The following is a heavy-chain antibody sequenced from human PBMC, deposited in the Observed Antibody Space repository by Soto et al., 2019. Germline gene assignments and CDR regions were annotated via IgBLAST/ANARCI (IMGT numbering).Heavy chain of an antibody. Sequence: TLSLTCTVSGGSISSYYWSWIRQPPGKGLEWIGYIYYSGSTNYNPSLKSRVTISVDTSKNQFSLKLSSVTAADTAVYYCARDAGYYYDSSGYSFDYWGQGTLVTVSS. V-gene: IGHV4-59*01. CDR1: GGSISSYY. D-gene: IGHD3-22*01. J-gene: IGHJ4*02. CDR3: ARDAGYYYDSSGYSFDY. CDR2: IYYSGST.